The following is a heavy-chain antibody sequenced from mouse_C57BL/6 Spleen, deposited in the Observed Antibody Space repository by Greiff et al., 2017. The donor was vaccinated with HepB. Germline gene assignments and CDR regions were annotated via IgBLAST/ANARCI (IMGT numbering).Heavy chain of an antibody. CDR1: GYTFTGYW. J-gene: IGHJ3*01. V-gene: IGHV1-9*01. CDR2: ILPGSGST. CDR3: ARKGYYDYDPFAY. D-gene: IGHD2-4*01. Sequence: QVQLQQSGAELMKPGASVKLSCKATGYTFTGYWIEWVKQRPGHGLEWIGEILPGSGSTNDNEKFKGKATFTADTSSNTAYMQLSSLTTEDSAIYYCARKGYYDYDPFAYWGQGTLVTVSA.